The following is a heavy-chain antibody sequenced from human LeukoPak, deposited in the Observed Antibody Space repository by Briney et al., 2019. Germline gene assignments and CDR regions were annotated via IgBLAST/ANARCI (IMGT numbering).Heavy chain of an antibody. D-gene: IGHD5-12*01. V-gene: IGHV3-20*04. J-gene: IGHJ4*02. CDR2: INWNGGST. CDR3: ARGVGYSGYVDY. Sequence: GGPLRLSCAASGFTFDDYGLSWVRQAPGKGLEWVSGINWNGGSTGYADSVKGRFTISRDNAKNSLYLQMNSLRAEDTAVYYCARGVGYSGYVDYWGQGTLVTVSS. CDR1: GFTFDDYG.